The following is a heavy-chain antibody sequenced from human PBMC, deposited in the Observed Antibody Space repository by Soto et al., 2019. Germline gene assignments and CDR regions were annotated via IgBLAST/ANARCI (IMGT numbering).Heavy chain of an antibody. CDR2: ISSSSSYI. J-gene: IGHJ6*02. V-gene: IGHV3-21*01. CDR3: ARDSVLWFGGLLSRDYYYYYGMDV. Sequence: GGSLRLSCAASGFTFSSYSMNWVRQAPGKGLEWVSSISSSSSYIYYADSVKGRFTISRDNAKNSLYLQMNSLRAEDTAVYYCARDSVLWFGGLLSRDYYYYYGMDVWGQGTTVTVSS. D-gene: IGHD3-10*01. CDR1: GFTFSSYS.